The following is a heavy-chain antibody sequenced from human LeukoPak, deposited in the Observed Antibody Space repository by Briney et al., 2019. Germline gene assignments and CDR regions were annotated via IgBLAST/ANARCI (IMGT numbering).Heavy chain of an antibody. CDR1: GGSISSSSYY. D-gene: IGHD3-10*01. V-gene: IGHV4-39*07. J-gene: IGHJ4*02. CDR2: ISYSGST. CDR3: ARGGYYFDY. Sequence: SETLSLTCTVSGGSISSSSYYWGWIRQPPGKGLEWIGSISYSGSTDYNPSLKSRVTISVDTSKNQFSLKLSSVTAADTAVYYCARGGYYFDYWGQGTLVTISS.